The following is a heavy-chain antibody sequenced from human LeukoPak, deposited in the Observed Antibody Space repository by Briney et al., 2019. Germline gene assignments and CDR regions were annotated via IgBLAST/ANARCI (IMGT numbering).Heavy chain of an antibody. CDR1: GDSISRSGYY. D-gene: IGHD3-10*01. J-gene: IGHJ4*02. CDR2: ISYSGTT. V-gene: IGHV4-39*02. Sequence: SETLSLTCTVSGDSISRSGYYWGWIRQPPGKGLEWIVSISYSGTTYTNAPLRSRVTLSVDMSRNHFSLKLTSVTAADTAVYYCARRGSENYYIDYWGQGTLVTVSS. CDR3: ARRGSENYYIDY.